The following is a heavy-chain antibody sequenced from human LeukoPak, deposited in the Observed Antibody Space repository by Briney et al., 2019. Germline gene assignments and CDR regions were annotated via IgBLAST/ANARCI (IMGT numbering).Heavy chain of an antibody. Sequence: PGGSLRLSCAASGFTFSSHWMSWVRQAPGKGLEWVANIKQDGSEKYYVDSVKGRFTISRDNAKNSLYLQMNSLRVEDTAAYYCARVGDFYDYVWGSYHPPYFLDYWGQGTLVTVSS. D-gene: IGHD3-16*02. CDR1: GFTFSSHW. CDR2: IKQDGSEK. J-gene: IGHJ4*02. V-gene: IGHV3-7*01. CDR3: ARVGDFYDYVWGSYHPPYFLDY.